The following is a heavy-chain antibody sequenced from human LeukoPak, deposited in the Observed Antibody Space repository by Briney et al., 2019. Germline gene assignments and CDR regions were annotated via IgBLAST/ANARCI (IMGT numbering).Heavy chain of an antibody. CDR3: AKGRDSYGYDAFDI. Sequence: PGRSLRLSCSASGFTFDDYAMHWVRQAPGKGLEWVSGISWNSGSIGYADSVKGRFAISRDNAKNSLYLQMNSLRAEDMALYYCAKGRDSYGYDAFDIWGQGTMVTVSS. CDR1: GFTFDDYA. CDR2: ISWNSGSI. J-gene: IGHJ3*02. V-gene: IGHV3-9*03. D-gene: IGHD5-18*01.